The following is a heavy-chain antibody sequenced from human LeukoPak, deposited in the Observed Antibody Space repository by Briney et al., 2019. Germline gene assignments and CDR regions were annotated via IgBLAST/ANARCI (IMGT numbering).Heavy chain of an antibody. CDR3: AKGSSGWWKGYFDY. J-gene: IGHJ4*02. V-gene: IGHV3-9*01. D-gene: IGHD6-19*01. Sequence: GRSLRLSCAASGFTFDNYAMHWVRQAPGEGREWVSGISWNSGSIGYADSVKGRFTISRDNAKNSLYLQMNSLRAEDTALYYRAKGSSGWWKGYFDYWGQGTLVTVSS. CDR1: GFTFDNYA. CDR2: ISWNSGSI.